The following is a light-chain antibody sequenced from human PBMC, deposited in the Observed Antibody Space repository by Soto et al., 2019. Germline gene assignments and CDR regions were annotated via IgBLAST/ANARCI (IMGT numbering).Light chain of an antibody. CDR2: EGS. CDR3: CSYVGSSIYVV. CDR1: SSHIGSFSL. Sequence: QSVLTQPASVSGSPGQSITISCTGTSSHIGSFSLVSWYQHHPGKAPKLIIYEGSKRPSGLSNRFSGSKSGNTASLTISGLQAEDEADYYCCSYVGSSIYVVFGGGTMLTVL. V-gene: IGLV2-23*01. J-gene: IGLJ2*01.